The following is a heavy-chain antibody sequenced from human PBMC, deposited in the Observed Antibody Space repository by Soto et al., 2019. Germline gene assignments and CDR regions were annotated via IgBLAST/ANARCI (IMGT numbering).Heavy chain of an antibody. CDR3: AKASKSSIMITFGGVIGSFDY. V-gene: IGHV3-9*01. CDR1: GFTFDDYA. Sequence: GGSLRLSCAASGFTFDDYAMHWVRQAPGKGLEWVSGISWNSGSIGYADSVKGRFTISRDNATNSLYLQMNSLRAEDTALYYCAKASKSSIMITFGGVIGSFDYWGQGTLVTVSS. D-gene: IGHD3-16*02. J-gene: IGHJ4*02. CDR2: ISWNSGSI.